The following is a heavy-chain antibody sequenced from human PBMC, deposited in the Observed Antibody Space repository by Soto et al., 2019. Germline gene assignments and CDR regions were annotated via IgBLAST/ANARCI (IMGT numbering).Heavy chain of an antibody. CDR1: GGSISSYY. J-gene: IGHJ3*02. Sequence: KASETLSLTCTVSGGSISSYYWSWIRQPPGKGPEWIGYIYYSGSTNYNPSLKSRVTIPVDTSKNQFSLKLSSVTAADTAVYYCARDQARTYYYDSSGYYDFESGHAFDIWGQGTMVTVSS. D-gene: IGHD3-22*01. V-gene: IGHV4-59*01. CDR3: ARDQARTYYYDSSGYYDFESGHAFDI. CDR2: IYYSGST.